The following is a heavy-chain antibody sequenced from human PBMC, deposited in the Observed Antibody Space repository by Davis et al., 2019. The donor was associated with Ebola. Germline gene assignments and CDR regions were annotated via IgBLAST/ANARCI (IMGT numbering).Heavy chain of an antibody. J-gene: IGHJ6*04. Sequence: PGGSLRLSCAASGFTFSSYAMSWVRQAPGKGLEWVSSISSSSSYIYYADSVKGRFTISRDNAKNSLYLQMNSLRAEDTAVYYCARDLLEPQYYYYGLDVWGKGTTVTVSS. V-gene: IGHV3-21*01. CDR2: ISSSSSYI. D-gene: IGHD3-3*01. CDR3: ARDLLEPQYYYYGLDV. CDR1: GFTFSSYA.